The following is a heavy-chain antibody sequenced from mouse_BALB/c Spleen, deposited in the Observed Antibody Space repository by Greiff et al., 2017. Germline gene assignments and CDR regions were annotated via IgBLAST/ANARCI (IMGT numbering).Heavy chain of an antibody. CDR1: GYTFTSYW. Sequence: QVQLKQSGAELARPGASVKLSCKASGYTFTSYWMQWVKQRPGQGLEWIGAIYPGDGDTRYTQKFKGKATLTADKSSSTAYMQLSSLASEDSAVYYCASRLITTPFAYWGQGTLVTVSA. CDR3: ASRLITTPFAY. J-gene: IGHJ3*01. V-gene: IGHV1-87*01. CDR2: IYPGDGDT. D-gene: IGHD1-1*01.